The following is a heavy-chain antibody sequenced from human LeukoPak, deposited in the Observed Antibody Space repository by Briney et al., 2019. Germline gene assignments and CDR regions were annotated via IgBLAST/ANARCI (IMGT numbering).Heavy chain of an antibody. J-gene: IGHJ4*02. CDR3: ARGGSYYDFWSGRAPFTP. CDR2: INHSGYT. Sequence: PSETLSLTCVVYGGSFSDYYWSWIRQPPGKGLEWIGEINHSGYTNYNPSLKSRITTSVDTSKNQFSLNLSYMTAADTAVYHCARGGSYYDFWSGRAPFTPWGQGTLVTVSS. D-gene: IGHD3-3*01. CDR1: GGSFSDYY. V-gene: IGHV4-34*01.